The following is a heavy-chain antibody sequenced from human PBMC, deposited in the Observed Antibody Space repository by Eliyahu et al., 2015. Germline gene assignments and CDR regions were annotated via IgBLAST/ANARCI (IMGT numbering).Heavy chain of an antibody. J-gene: IGHJ4*02. Sequence: QVQLVESGGGLVKPGGSLRLXCPXSGFPFTDFHXTWDXQAPGKGPEXISSIDTTGXTIYYADSVKGRFTVSRDNAKDSVFLQMHSLSAEDTAVYYCCRRDMAFYYFGFWGQGTLVSVSS. CDR2: IDTTGXTI. D-gene: IGHD2-15*01. CDR3: CRRDMAFYYFGF. CDR1: GFPFTDFH. V-gene: IGHV3-11*01.